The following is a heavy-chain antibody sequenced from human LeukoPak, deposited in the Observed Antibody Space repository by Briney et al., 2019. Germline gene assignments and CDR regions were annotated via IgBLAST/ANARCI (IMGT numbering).Heavy chain of an antibody. V-gene: IGHV4-4*07. J-gene: IGHJ4*02. CDR2: IYTSGST. CDR1: GYSISSGYY. Sequence: RASETLSLTCTVSGYSISSGYYWSWIRQPAGKGLEWIGRIYTSGSTNYNPSLKSRVTMSVDTSKNQFTLKLSSVTAADTAVYYCAREYGWSVFDYWGQGTLVTVSS. CDR3: AREYGWSVFDY. D-gene: IGHD2-15*01.